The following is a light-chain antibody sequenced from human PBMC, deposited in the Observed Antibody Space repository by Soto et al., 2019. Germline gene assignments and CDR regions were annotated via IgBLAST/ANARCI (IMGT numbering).Light chain of an antibody. CDR1: QSVSRNY. V-gene: IGKV3-20*01. CDR2: AAS. Sequence: ESGLTQSPATLSLSPGERATLSCRASQSVSRNYLAWYQQKPGQAPRLLIYAASNRATGIPDRFRGSGSGTDFSLTISRLEPEDFAVYYCQQYGSSRPVGQGTKVDI. J-gene: IGKJ1*01. CDR3: QQYGSSRP.